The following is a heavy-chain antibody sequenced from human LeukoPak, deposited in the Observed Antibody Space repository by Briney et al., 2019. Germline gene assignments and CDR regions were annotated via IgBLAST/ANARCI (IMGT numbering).Heavy chain of an antibody. J-gene: IGHJ4*02. CDR2: ISYDGSNK. Sequence: GGSLRLSCAASGFTFSSYGMHWVRQAPGKGLEWVAVISYDGSNKYYADSVKGRFTISRDNSKNTLYLQMNSLRAEDTAVYYCAKEDGYNILVDYWGQGTLVTVSS. CDR3: AKEDGYNILVDY. CDR1: GFTFSSYG. V-gene: IGHV3-30*18. D-gene: IGHD5-24*01.